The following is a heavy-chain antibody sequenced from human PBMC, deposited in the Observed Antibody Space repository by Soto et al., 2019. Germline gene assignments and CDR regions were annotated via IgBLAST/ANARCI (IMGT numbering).Heavy chain of an antibody. CDR3: VKKLDDRRTTFWFDT. CDR2: IRNTIDDT. CDR1: GFTFSNYG. Sequence: EVQLLESGGDLVQPGGSLRLSCAASGFTFSNYGMTWVRQAPGKGLEWVSSIRNTIDDTYYADSVEGRFTISRDNSKTTSNLQMNDLRAEDTAMYDGVKKLDDRRTTFWFDTWGQGTLVTVSS. D-gene: IGHD1-26*01. J-gene: IGHJ5*02. V-gene: IGHV3-23*01.